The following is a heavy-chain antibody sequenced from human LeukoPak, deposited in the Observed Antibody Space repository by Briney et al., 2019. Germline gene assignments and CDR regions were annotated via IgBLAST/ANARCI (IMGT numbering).Heavy chain of an antibody. J-gene: IGHJ4*02. Sequence: GGSLRLSCVASGFTFSDAWMSWVRQAPGKGLEWVGRIKSKIDGGTIDYGAPVKGRFTISRDDSRNTLYLQMNSLKTEDTAVYYCTTRRQDGCWGQGTLITVS. D-gene: IGHD6-25*01. CDR1: GFTFSDAW. V-gene: IGHV3-15*01. CDR3: TTRRQDGC. CDR2: IKSKIDGGTI.